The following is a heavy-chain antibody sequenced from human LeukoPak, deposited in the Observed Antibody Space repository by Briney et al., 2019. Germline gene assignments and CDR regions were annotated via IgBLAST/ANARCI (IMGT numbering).Heavy chain of an antibody. Sequence: GASVKVSCKASGYTFTSYYMHGVQQAPGQGLEWMGIINPSGGSTSYAQKFQGRVTMTRDTSTSTVYMELSTLRSEDTAVYYCAIYDYVRGSYPYYWGPGTLVTASS. CDR3: AIYDYVRGSYPYY. J-gene: IGHJ4*02. CDR2: INPSGGST. D-gene: IGHD3-16*01. V-gene: IGHV1-46*01. CDR1: GYTFTSYY.